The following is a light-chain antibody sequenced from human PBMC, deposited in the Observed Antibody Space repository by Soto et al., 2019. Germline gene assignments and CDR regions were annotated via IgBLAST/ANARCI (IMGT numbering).Light chain of an antibody. V-gene: IGKV3-15*01. CDR1: QSLSNN. Sequence: PATLSVSPGERATLSCRASQSLSNNLAWYQQKPGQAPRLLIYGTSTRATGVPARFSGSGSGTEFTLTISSLESEDFALYFCQQYNNWPPYTFGQGTKVDIK. CDR3: QQYNNWPPYT. CDR2: GTS. J-gene: IGKJ2*01.